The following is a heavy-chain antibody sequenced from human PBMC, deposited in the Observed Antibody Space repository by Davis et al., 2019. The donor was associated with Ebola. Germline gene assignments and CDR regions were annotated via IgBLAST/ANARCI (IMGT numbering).Heavy chain of an antibody. D-gene: IGHD2-8*01. Sequence: PGGSLRLSCAVSGFTFSNYAMSWVRQAPGKGLEWVSAITGSGDNTNYAVSVKGRFTISRDNSKNTSYLQMNSLRAEDTAVFYCAEGGTNNFLGANWGQGTLVTVSS. CDR2: ITGSGDNT. CDR3: AEGGTNNFLGAN. J-gene: IGHJ4*02. V-gene: IGHV3-23*01. CDR1: GFTFSNYA.